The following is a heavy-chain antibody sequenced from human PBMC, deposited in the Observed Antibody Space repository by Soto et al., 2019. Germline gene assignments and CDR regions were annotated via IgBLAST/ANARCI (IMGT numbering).Heavy chain of an antibody. J-gene: IGHJ4*02. D-gene: IGHD4-17*01. Sequence: GGSLRLSCAASGFTFSNYWMHWVRQAPGKGLVRVSRINSDGSGTSYADSVKGRFTISRDNAKNTLYLQMNSLRAEETAVYYCAKVFNSYYGDSLANWGQGTLVTVSS. V-gene: IGHV3-74*01. CDR3: AKVFNSYYGDSLAN. CDR1: GFTFSNYW. CDR2: INSDGSGT.